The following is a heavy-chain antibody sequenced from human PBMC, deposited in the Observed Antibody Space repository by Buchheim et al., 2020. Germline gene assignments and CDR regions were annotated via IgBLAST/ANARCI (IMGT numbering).Heavy chain of an antibody. V-gene: IGHV3-23*01. CDR3: AKGNRQQLVRYYFDH. D-gene: IGHD6-13*01. CDR1: GFTFSSYA. Sequence: EVQLLESGGGLVQPGGSLRLSCAASGFTFSSYAMAWVRQAPGKGLEWVSGISGSGGNTYYADSVKGRFTISRDNSKNTLYLQMNSLSAEDTALYYCAKGNRQQLVRYYFDHWGQGTL. CDR2: ISGSGGNT. J-gene: IGHJ4*02.